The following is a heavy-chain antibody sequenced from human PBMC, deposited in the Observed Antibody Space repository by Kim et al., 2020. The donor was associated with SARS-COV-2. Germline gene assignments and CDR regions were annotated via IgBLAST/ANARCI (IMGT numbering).Heavy chain of an antibody. Sequence: GGSLRLSCAASGFTVSSNYMSWVRQAPGKGLEWVSVIYSGGSTYYADSVKGRFTISRDNSKNTLYLQMNSLRAEDTAVYYCAREIKRYYDILTGFYGMDVWGQGSTVTVSS. J-gene: IGHJ6*02. CDR1: GFTVSSNY. V-gene: IGHV3-66*01. D-gene: IGHD3-9*01. CDR3: AREIKRYYDILTGFYGMDV. CDR2: IYSGGST.